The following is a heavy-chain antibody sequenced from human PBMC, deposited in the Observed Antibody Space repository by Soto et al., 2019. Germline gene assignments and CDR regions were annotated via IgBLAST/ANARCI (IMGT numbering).Heavy chain of an antibody. CDR1: GFTVSSNY. V-gene: IGHV3-53*04. Sequence: EVQLVESGGGLVQPGGSLRLSCAASGFTVSSNYMSWVRQAPGKGLEWVSVIYSGGSTYYADSVKGRFTISRHNSKNTLYLQMNSLRAEDTAVYYCARDHYYDSSGYPSDYWGQGTLVTVSS. CDR3: ARDHYYDSSGYPSDY. D-gene: IGHD3-22*01. J-gene: IGHJ4*02. CDR2: IYSGGST.